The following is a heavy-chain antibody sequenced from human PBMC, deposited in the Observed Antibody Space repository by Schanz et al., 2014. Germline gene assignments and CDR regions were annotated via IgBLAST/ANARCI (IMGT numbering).Heavy chain of an antibody. D-gene: IGHD6-19*01. CDR3: ARKTDSSGTGDY. CDR2: IWFDGNNK. Sequence: QVQLVESGGGVVQPGTSLRLSCAASGFTFSAYGMHWVRQAPGKGLEWVAVIWFDGNNKFYADSVKGRFTISRDNSKNTLYLQMNSLRAEDTAVYYCARKTDSSGTGDYWGQGTLVTVSS. J-gene: IGHJ4*02. CDR1: GFTFSAYG. V-gene: IGHV3-33*01.